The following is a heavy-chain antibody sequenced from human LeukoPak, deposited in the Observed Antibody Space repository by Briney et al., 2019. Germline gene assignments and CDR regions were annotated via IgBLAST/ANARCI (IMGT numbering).Heavy chain of an antibody. D-gene: IGHD6-13*01. CDR2: VYYSGTT. CDR1: GGSISSSGYY. V-gene: IGHV4-39*07. Sequence: PSETLSLTCSVSGGSISSSGYYWGWIRQPPGKGLEWIGSVYYSGTTYYNPSLKSRVTISVDTSKNQFSLRLSSVTAADTAVYYCAREYNSSRYGYWGQGTLVSVSS. J-gene: IGHJ4*02. CDR3: AREYNSSRYGY.